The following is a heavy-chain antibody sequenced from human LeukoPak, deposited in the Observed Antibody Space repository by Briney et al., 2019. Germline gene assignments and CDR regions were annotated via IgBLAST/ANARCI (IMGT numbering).Heavy chain of an antibody. Sequence: GWSLRLSCAASGFTFDDYTIHWVRQAPGKGLEWVSLISWDGGSRYYADSVKGRFTISRDNSKNSLYLQMNSLRIEDTALYYCAKESDGGSFDIDYWGQGTLVTVSS. CDR3: AKESDGGSFDIDY. CDR1: GFTFDDYT. V-gene: IGHV3-43*01. CDR2: ISWDGGSR. J-gene: IGHJ4*02. D-gene: IGHD1-26*01.